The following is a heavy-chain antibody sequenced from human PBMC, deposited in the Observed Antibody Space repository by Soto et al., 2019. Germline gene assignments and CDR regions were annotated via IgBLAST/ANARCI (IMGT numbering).Heavy chain of an antibody. CDR3: AREEPYYDFWSGYAFDY. Sequence: QVQLVESGGGVVQPGRSLRLSCAASGFTFSSYAMHWVRQAPGKGLEWVAVISYDGSNKYYADSVKGRFTISRDNSKNTLYLQMNSLRAEDTAVYYCAREEPYYDFWSGYAFDYWGQGTLVTVSS. CDR2: ISYDGSNK. V-gene: IGHV3-30-3*01. CDR1: GFTFSSYA. J-gene: IGHJ4*02. D-gene: IGHD3-3*01.